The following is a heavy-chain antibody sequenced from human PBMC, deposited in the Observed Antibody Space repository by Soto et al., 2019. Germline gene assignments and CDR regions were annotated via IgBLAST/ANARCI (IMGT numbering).Heavy chain of an antibody. Sequence: KTSETLSLTCTVSGGSISSGDYYWSWIRQPPGKGLEWIGYIYYSGSTYYNPSLKSRVTISVDTSKNQFSLKLSSVTAADTAVYYCARGYSYGRFDFDYWGQGTPVTVSS. CDR2: IYYSGST. J-gene: IGHJ4*02. CDR1: GGSISSGDYY. CDR3: ARGYSYGRFDFDY. D-gene: IGHD5-18*01. V-gene: IGHV4-30-4*01.